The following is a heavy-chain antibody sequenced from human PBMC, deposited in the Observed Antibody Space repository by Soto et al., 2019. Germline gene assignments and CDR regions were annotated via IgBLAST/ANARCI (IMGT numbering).Heavy chain of an antibody. D-gene: IGHD1-26*01. CDR2: IYYSGTT. J-gene: IGHJ4*02. Sequence: QVQLQESGPGLVKPSDTLSLTCAVSGYSISSSNWWGWIRQPPGKGLEWIGYIYYSGTTYYNPSLKIRVTMSVDPSKNPFSLNLTSVTDVDTAVYYCARREIQGPIDYWGQGTLVTVSS. CDR3: ARREIQGPIDY. CDR1: GYSISSSNW. V-gene: IGHV4-28*01.